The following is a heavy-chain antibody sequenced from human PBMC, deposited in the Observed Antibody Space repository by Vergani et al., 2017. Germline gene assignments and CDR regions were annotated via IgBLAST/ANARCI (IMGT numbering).Heavy chain of an antibody. D-gene: IGHD3-3*01. Sequence: QVQLQQWGAGLLKPSETLSLTCAVYGGSFSGYYWSWIRQPPGKGLEWIGEINHSGSTNYNPSLKSRVTISVDTSKNQFSLKLSSVTAADTAVYYCAMGYLEWPPYYFDYWGQGTLVTVSS. V-gene: IGHV4-34*01. CDR2: INHSGST. CDR1: GGSFSGYY. J-gene: IGHJ4*02. CDR3: AMGYLEWPPYYFDY.